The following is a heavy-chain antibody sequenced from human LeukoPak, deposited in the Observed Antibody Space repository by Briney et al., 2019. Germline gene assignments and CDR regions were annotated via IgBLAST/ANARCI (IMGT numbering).Heavy chain of an antibody. V-gene: IGHV1-8*01. CDR1: GYTFTSYD. CDR3: ARGVYSSGWYANDY. D-gene: IGHD6-19*01. J-gene: IGHJ4*02. CDR2: MNPNSGNT. Sequence: ASVKVSCKASGYTFTSYDINWVRKATGQGLEWMGWMNPNSGNTGYAQKFQGRVTMTRNTSISTAYMELSSLRSEDTAVYYCARGVYSSGWYANDYWGQGTLVTVSS.